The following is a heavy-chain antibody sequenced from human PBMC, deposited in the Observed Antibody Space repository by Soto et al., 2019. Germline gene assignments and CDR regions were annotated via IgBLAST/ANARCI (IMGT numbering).Heavy chain of an antibody. J-gene: IGHJ6*02. Sequence: SVKVSCKASGGTFSSYAISWVRQAPGQGLEWMGGIIPISGTANYAQNFQGRVTITADESTSRAYMEVSSLRSEDTAVYYCAGDLKTIAVAGTDYYYYGMDVGG. D-gene: IGHD6-19*01. CDR3: AGDLKTIAVAGTDYYYYGMDV. CDR1: GGTFSSYA. CDR2: IIPISGTA. V-gene: IGHV1-69*13.